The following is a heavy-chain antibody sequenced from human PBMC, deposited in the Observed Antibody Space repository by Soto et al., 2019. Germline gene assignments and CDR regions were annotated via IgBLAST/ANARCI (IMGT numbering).Heavy chain of an antibody. CDR3: AKEVTVAGSDY. V-gene: IGHV3-30*18. Sequence: QVQLVESGGGVVQPGRSLRLSCAASGFTFSSYGIHWVRQAPGKGLEWVAVISYDGSNKYYADSVKGRFTISRDNSKNPLYLQMNSLRAEDKAVYYCAKEVTVAGSDYWGQGTLVTVSS. CDR1: GFTFSSYG. J-gene: IGHJ4*02. D-gene: IGHD6-19*01. CDR2: ISYDGSNK.